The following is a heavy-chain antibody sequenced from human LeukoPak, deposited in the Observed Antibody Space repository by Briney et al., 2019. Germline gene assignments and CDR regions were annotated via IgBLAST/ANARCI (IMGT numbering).Heavy chain of an antibody. Sequence: PGGSLRLSCAASGFIFSNYGMHWVRQAPGKGLEWVAFIQYNGTNKDYADSVKGRFTISRDNSKNTVSLQMNCLKPEDTALYYCVKDIRRGYNFGYDQFAYWGQGTLVTVSS. CDR1: GFIFSNYG. D-gene: IGHD5-18*01. J-gene: IGHJ4*02. CDR3: VKDIRRGYNFGYDQFAY. CDR2: IQYNGTNK. V-gene: IGHV3-30*02.